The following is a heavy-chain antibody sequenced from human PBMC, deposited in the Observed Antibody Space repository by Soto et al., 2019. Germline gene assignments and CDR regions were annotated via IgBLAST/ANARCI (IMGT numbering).Heavy chain of an antibody. J-gene: IGHJ6*02. CDR3: ARQGRVTGTTVYYYYGMDV. CDR1: GGSISSSSYY. D-gene: IGHD1-20*01. CDR2: IYYSGST. Sequence: SETLSLTCTVSGGSISSSSYYWGWIRQPPGKGLEWIGSIYYSGSTYYNPSLKSRVTISVDTSKNQFSLKLSSVTAADTAVYYCARQGRVTGTTVYYYYGMDVWGQGTTVTVSS. V-gene: IGHV4-39*01.